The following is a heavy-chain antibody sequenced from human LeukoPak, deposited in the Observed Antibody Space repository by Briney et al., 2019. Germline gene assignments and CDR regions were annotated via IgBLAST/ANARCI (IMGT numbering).Heavy chain of an antibody. CDR3: AKDRFGYSVGWFFDP. V-gene: IGHV3-23*01. J-gene: IGHJ5*02. CDR2: ITGSSGGT. CDR1: GFTFNNYA. D-gene: IGHD6-19*01. Sequence: HPGGSLRLSCAASGFTFNNYAMNWVRQAPGKGLEWVSGITGSSGGTYYADSVKGRFTISRDSSKNTVYLQMKSLRVEDTAVHYCAKDRFGYSVGWFFDPWGQGSLVTVSS.